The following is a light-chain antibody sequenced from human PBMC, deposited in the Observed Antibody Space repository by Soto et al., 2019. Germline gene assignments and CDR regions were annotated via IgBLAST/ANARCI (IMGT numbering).Light chain of an antibody. CDR2: GAS. Sequence: EIVLTQSPGTLSLSPGEGATLSCRASQSVRSTYLTWYQQKPGQAPRLLIYGASNMATGIPDRFSGSGSGTDFTLTISRLEPEDFAVYYCQQYDSSLRTFGQGTKVEIK. CDR3: QQYDSSLRT. CDR1: QSVRSTY. J-gene: IGKJ1*01. V-gene: IGKV3-20*01.